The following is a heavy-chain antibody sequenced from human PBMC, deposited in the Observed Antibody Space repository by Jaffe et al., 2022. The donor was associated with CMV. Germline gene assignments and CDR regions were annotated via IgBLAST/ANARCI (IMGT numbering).Heavy chain of an antibody. J-gene: IGHJ3*02. CDR3: AREGGYCSSGNCYLGAFDI. CDR2: INYDASST. Sequence: DVQLVESGGGLVQPGESLRLSCAASGFDFGIYWMHWVRHAPGKGLVWVSRINYDASSTNYADSVKGRFTISRDNAKNTLFLHMDSLRAEDMGVYYCAREGGYCSSGNCYLGAFDIWGQGTTVTVSS. D-gene: IGHD2-15*01. V-gene: IGHV3-74*01. CDR1: GFDFGIYW.